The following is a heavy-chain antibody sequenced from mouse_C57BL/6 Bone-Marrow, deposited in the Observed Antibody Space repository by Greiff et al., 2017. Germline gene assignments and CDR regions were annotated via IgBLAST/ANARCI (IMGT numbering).Heavy chain of an antibody. CDR3: TRDDNYFDY. J-gene: IGHJ2*01. CDR2: IDPETGGT. D-gene: IGHD2-3*01. CDR1: GYTFTDYE. Sequence: QVQLQQSGAELVRPGASVTLSCKASGYTFTDYEMHWVKQTPVHGLEWIGAIDPETGGTAYNQKFKGKAILTADKSSSTAYMELRSLTSEDSAVYYCTRDDNYFDYWGQGTTLTVSS. V-gene: IGHV1-15*01.